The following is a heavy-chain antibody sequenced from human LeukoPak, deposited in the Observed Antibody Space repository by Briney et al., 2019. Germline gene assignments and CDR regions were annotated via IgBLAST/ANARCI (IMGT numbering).Heavy chain of an antibody. CDR1: GGSISSYY. D-gene: IGHD2-2*02. CDR2: IYTSGST. Sequence: SETLSLTCTVSGGSISSYYWSWIRQPAGKGLERIGRIYTSGSTNYNPSLKSRVTMSVDTSKNQFSLKLSSVTAADTAVYYCARVSGYCSSTSCYTWFDPWGQGTLVTVSS. V-gene: IGHV4-4*07. CDR3: ARVSGYCSSTSCYTWFDP. J-gene: IGHJ5*02.